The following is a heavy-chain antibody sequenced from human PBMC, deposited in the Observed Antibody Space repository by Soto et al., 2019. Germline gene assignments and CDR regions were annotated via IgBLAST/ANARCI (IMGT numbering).Heavy chain of an antibody. CDR1: GFTFSSYA. CDR2: IWYDGINT. CDR3: LKVDPSYAFDL. J-gene: IGHJ5*02. D-gene: IGHD3-16*01. Sequence: GGSLRLSCAASGFTFSSYAMHWVRQAPGKGLEWVAVIWYDGINTHYTESVKGRFSITRDDSKNTLYLQMNSLRVEDTAVYHCLKVDPSYAFDLWGQGTLVTVSS. V-gene: IGHV3-33*06.